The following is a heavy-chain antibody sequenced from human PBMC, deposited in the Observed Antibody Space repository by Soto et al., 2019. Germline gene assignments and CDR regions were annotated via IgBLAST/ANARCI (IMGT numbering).Heavy chain of an antibody. D-gene: IGHD1-1*01. Sequence: QVQLQQWGAGLLKPSETLSLTCAVYGGSFSGYYWSWIRQPPGKGLEWIGEINHSGSTNYNPSLKSRVPISVDTSKNQFSLKLSSVTAADTAVYYCARRRPPTTRYNWFDPWGQGTLVTVSS. CDR1: GGSFSGYY. J-gene: IGHJ5*02. CDR2: INHSGST. CDR3: ARRRPPTTRYNWFDP. V-gene: IGHV4-34*01.